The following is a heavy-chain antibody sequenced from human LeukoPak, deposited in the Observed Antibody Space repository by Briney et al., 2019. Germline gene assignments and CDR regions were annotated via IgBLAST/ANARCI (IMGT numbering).Heavy chain of an antibody. CDR2: INPNSGGT. J-gene: IGHJ5*02. CDR1: GYTFTSYG. V-gene: IGHV1-2*02. CDR3: ARELRASGGFDP. Sequence: ASVKVSCKASGYTFTSYGISWVRQAPGQGLEWMGWINPNSGGTNYAQKFQGRVTMTRDTSISTAYMELSRLRSDDTAVYYCARELRASGGFDPWGQGTLVTVSS. D-gene: IGHD3-16*01.